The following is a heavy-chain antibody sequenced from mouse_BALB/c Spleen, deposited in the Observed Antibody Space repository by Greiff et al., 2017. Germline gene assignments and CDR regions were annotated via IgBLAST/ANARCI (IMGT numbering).Heavy chain of an antibody. J-gene: IGHJ3*01. Sequence: QVQLQQSAAELARPGASVKMSCKASGYTFTSYTMHWVKQRPGQGLEWIGYINPSSGYTEYNQKFKDKTTLTADKSSNTAYLQLSSLTSEDTAVYYCNAWGQLGLRFAYWGQGTLVTVSA. CDR3: NAWGQLGLRFAY. CDR2: INPSSGYT. CDR1: GYTFTSYT. V-gene: IGHV1-4*02. D-gene: IGHD3-1*01.